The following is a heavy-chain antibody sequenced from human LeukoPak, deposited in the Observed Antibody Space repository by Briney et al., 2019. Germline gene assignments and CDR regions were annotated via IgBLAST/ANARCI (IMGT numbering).Heavy chain of an antibody. CDR1: GGSISSYY. CDR3: ARDSNRGYCSSTSCSYYYYGMDV. J-gene: IGHJ6*02. CDR2: IYYSGST. D-gene: IGHD2-2*01. Sequence: SETLSLTCTVSGGSISSYYWSWIRQPPGKGLEWIGYIYYSGSTNYNPSLKSRVTISVDTSKNQFSLKLSSVTAADTAVYYCARDSNRGYCSSTSCSYYYYGMDVWGQGTTVTVSS. V-gene: IGHV4-59*01.